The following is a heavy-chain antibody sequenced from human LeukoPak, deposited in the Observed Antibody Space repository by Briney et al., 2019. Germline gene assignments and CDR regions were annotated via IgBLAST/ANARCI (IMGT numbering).Heavy chain of an antibody. CDR3: VRGVYSSGWWYFDL. CDR2: IRYDGSKK. Sequence: GGSLRLSCAASAFTFRSYGMHWVRQAPGKGLEWVTFIRYDGSKKYYVDSVKGRFTISRDNSKNTLYLQMNSLRAEDTAVYYCVRGVYSSGWWYFDLWGRGTLVTASS. J-gene: IGHJ2*01. CDR1: AFTFRSYG. V-gene: IGHV3-30*02. D-gene: IGHD6-19*01.